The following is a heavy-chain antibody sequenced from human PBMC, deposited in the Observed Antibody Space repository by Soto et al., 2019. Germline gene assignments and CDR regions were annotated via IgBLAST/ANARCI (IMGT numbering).Heavy chain of an antibody. V-gene: IGHV1-18*01. CDR3: ARSPPPPDS. J-gene: IGHJ4*02. CDR1: GYTFASYA. CDR2: ISAYNGNT. Sequence: QVQRVQSGAEVKKPGASVKVSCKASGYTFASYAISWMRQAPGQGHEWMGWISAYNGNTHYAQKLQGRVTMTPATPTRSAYMELRSLRSDATAMYYCARSPPPPDSWGQGTLVTVPS.